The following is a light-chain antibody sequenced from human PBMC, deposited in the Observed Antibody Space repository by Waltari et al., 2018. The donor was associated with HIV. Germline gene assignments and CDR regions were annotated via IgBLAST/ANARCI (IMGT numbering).Light chain of an antibody. Sequence: QSVLTQAPSASGTPGQRVIISCSGSSSNIGRNTGSWYQQLPGTAPKLLIFSDNRRPSGIPERFSGSKSGTSASLAISGLQIEDEGDYFCATWDGSLNGVFGGGTKLTVL. J-gene: IGLJ3*02. CDR1: SSNIGRNT. CDR3: ATWDGSLNGV. V-gene: IGLV1-44*01. CDR2: SDN.